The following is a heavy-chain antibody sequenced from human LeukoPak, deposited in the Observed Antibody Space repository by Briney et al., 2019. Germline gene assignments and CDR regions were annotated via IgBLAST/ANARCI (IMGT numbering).Heavy chain of an antibody. CDR2: ISGSGGST. CDR1: GFAFSRDA. J-gene: IGHJ4*02. D-gene: IGHD6-19*01. CDR3: AKAVAGGDYFDY. V-gene: IGHV3-23*01. Sequence: GGSLRLSCAASGFAFSRDAMRWVRQAPGKGLEWVSTISGSGGSTYYADSLKGRFTISRDNSKNRLYLQMNSLRAEDTAVFYCAKAVAGGDYFDYWGQGTLVTVSS.